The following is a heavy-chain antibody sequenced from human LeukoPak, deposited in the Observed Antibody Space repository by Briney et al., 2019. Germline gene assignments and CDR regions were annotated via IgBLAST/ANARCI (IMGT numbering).Heavy chain of an antibody. CDR2: ISHDGNQK. Sequence: PGRSLRLSCAVSGFSFSNYVMHWVRQAPGKGLEWVAVISHDGNQKYYVDSVKGRFTISRDISQNTLYLQMDSLRAEDAAVYYCARGTYSSGWADVFDMWGQGTMVTVSS. J-gene: IGHJ3*02. CDR1: GFSFSNYV. D-gene: IGHD6-25*01. CDR3: ARGTYSSGWADVFDM. V-gene: IGHV3-30-3*01.